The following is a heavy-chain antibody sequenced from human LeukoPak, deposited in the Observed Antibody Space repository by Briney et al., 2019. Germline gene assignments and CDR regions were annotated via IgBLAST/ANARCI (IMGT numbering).Heavy chain of an antibody. V-gene: IGHV3-30*04. CDR2: MSYDGSKK. CDR1: GFTFSGYD. D-gene: IGHD3-16*01. CDR3: ARGVGSYGYDYYCGLDA. J-gene: IGHJ6*02. Sequence: GGSLRLSCAASGFTFSGYDMHWVRQAPGKGLQWLATMSYDGSKKYYADSVKGRLTISRDNSKNTLSMQMNSLRGEDTAMYYCARGVGSYGYDYYCGLDAWGQGTTVTVSS.